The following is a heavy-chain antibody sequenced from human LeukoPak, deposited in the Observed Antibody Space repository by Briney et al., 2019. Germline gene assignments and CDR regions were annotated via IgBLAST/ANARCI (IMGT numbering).Heavy chain of an antibody. J-gene: IGHJ4*02. CDR2: IHGSSGST. CDR1: GFTFSNYG. Sequence: PGGSLRLSCSASGFTFSNYGMSWDRQAPGKGLEWVSGIHGSSGSTYYADSVKGRSTISRDNSKNTLYLQMNSLRAEDTAVYYCARGYDFWSGYSFDYWGQGTLVTVSS. CDR3: ARGYDFWSGYSFDY. V-gene: IGHV3-23*01. D-gene: IGHD3-3*01.